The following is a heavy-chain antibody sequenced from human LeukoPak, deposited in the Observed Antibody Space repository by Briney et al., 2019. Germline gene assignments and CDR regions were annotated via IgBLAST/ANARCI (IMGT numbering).Heavy chain of an antibody. CDR1: GFTFSSYE. V-gene: IGHV3-48*03. J-gene: IGHJ4*02. Sequence: GGSLRLSCAASGFTFSSYEMNWVRQAPGKGLAWVSYISSSGSTIYYADSVKGRFTISRDNAKNSLYLQMNSLRAEDTAVYYCARGPYSGYDPFDYWGQGTLVTVSS. CDR3: ARGPYSGYDPFDY. CDR2: ISSSGSTI. D-gene: IGHD5-12*01.